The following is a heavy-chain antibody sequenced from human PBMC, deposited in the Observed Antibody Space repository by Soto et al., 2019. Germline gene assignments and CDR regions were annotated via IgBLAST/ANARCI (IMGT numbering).Heavy chain of an antibody. CDR3: AKGRGGSGSLTPRVDF. Sequence: EVQLLESGGGLVQPGGSLRLSCAASGFTFNNYAMTWVRQAPGKGLEWVSAISGGGDTTSYADSVKGRFTVSRDGSKNTLYLRRSSLRAEDPALYYCAKGRGGSGSLTPRVDFWGQGTLVTVSS. J-gene: IGHJ4*02. CDR1: GFTFNNYA. D-gene: IGHD3-10*01. CDR2: ISGGGDTT. V-gene: IGHV3-23*01.